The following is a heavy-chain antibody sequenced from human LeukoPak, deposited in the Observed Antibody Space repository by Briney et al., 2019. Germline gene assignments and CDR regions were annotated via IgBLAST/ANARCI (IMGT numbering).Heavy chain of an antibody. Sequence: GASVKVSCKASGYTFTGPYMHWVRQAPGQGLEWMGWINPNSGGTNYAQNFQGRVTMTRDTSISTAYMELSRLRSDDTAVYYCPRDLDSSGYYVRNAFDIWGQGTMVTVSS. V-gene: IGHV1-2*02. CDR1: GYTFTGPY. CDR2: INPNSGGT. J-gene: IGHJ3*02. D-gene: IGHD3-22*01. CDR3: PRDLDSSGYYVRNAFDI.